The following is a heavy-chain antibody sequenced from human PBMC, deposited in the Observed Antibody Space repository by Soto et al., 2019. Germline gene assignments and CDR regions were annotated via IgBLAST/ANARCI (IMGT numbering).Heavy chain of an antibody. CDR1: GYTFTNYG. CDR3: ASESYGGEFDY. Sequence: ASVKVSCKTSGYTFTNYGITWVRQAPGQGLEWMGWISAYNGNTGYTQKLQGRVTITTDTSTSTAYMELRSLRSEDTAVYYCASESYGGEFDYWGQGTLVTVSS. V-gene: IGHV1-18*01. J-gene: IGHJ4*02. D-gene: IGHD4-17*01. CDR2: ISAYNGNT.